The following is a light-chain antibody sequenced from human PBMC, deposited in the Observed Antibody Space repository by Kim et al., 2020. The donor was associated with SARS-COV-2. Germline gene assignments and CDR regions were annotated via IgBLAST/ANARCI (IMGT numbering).Light chain of an antibody. J-gene: IGLJ1*01. V-gene: IGLV2-14*01. CDR1: SSYVGGYKY. CDR2: EVG. CDR3: SSYIRGSTNYV. Sequence: QSITISGPGTSSYVGGYKYVSWYQQHPGKAPKLVIYEVGNRPSGVSIRFSGSKSGNTASLTISGLQAEDEADYYCSSYIRGSTNYVFGTGTKVTVL.